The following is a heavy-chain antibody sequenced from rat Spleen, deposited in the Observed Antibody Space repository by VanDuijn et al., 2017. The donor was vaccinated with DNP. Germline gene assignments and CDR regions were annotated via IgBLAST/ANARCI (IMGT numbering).Heavy chain of an antibody. CDR1: GFSLTDYG. D-gene: IGHD1-1*01. Sequence: QVQLKESGPVLVQASETLSLTCTVSGFSLTDYGVIWVRQSPGKGLEWMGVIWTDGSTAYNSLLKARLSISRDTSKSQAFLKMNGLQTEDTATYYCARDPPITTGFDYWGQGIMVTVSS. V-gene: IGHV2S75*01. CDR3: ARDPPITTGFDY. J-gene: IGHJ2*01. CDR2: IWTDGST.